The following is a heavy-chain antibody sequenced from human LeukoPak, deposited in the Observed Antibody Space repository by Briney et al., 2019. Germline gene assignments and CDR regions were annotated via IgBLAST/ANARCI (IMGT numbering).Heavy chain of an antibody. V-gene: IGHV3-48*03. J-gene: IGHJ4*02. CDR3: ALLAVASDFDY. Sequence: GGSLRLSCVVSGFPFSVYEMNWVRQAPGKGLEWVSNIASSGTIKYYADSVKGRFFISRDNAKSSLYLQMNSLRVEDTAVYYCALLAVASDFDYWGQGALVTVSS. CDR2: IASSGTIK. D-gene: IGHD6-19*01. CDR1: GFPFSVYE.